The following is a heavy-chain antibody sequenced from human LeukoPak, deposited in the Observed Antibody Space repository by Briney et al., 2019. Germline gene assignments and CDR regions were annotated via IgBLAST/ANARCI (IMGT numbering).Heavy chain of an antibody. CDR1: VGSISSYY. V-gene: IGHV4-59*01. CDR2: IYYSGST. J-gene: IGHJ5*02. D-gene: IGHD6-6*01. Sequence: PSETLSLTCTVSVGSISSYYWSWIRQPPGKGLEWIGYIYYSGSTNYNPSLKSRVTISVDTSKNQFSLKLSSVTAADTAVYYCARGSSSSENWFDPWGQGTLVTVSS. CDR3: ARGSSSSENWFDP.